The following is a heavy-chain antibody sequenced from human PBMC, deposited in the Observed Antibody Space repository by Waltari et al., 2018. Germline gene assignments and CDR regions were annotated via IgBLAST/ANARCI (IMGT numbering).Heavy chain of an antibody. CDR3: ASDRGRGIYLDQ. D-gene: IGHD2-15*01. Sequence: QVQLQESGPGLVKPSGTLSLTCTVSGDSISNNYWWSWVRQPPGRGLEWIGQIIPNGRTNYNPSLESRVTVSRDTSKNQISLKMTSATAADTAVYYCASDRGRGIYLDQWGRGTLVTVSP. CDR2: IIPNGRT. V-gene: IGHV4-4*02. J-gene: IGHJ4*02. CDR1: GDSISNNYW.